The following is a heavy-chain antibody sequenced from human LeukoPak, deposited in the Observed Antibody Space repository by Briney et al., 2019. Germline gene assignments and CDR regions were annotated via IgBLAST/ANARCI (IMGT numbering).Heavy chain of an antibody. D-gene: IGHD2-21*01. CDR2: ITGSGDYT. CDR1: GFSFGSHP. J-gene: IGHJ4*02. V-gene: IGHV3-23*01. CDR3: ARGVMAARLYYFDY. Sequence: GGSLRLSCAASGFSFGSHPMNWVRQAPGKGLEWVSGITGSGDYTYYIDSVQGRFTISRDNSKNMMFLQVNSLRAEDTAVYYCARGVMAARLYYFDYWGRGILVTVSS.